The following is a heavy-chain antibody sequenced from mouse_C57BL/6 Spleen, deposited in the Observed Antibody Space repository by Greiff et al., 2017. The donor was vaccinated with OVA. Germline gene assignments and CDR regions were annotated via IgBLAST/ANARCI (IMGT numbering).Heavy chain of an antibody. D-gene: IGHD2-4*01. CDR2: ILPGRGST. V-gene: IGHV1-9*01. CDR3: ARAYDYERPFAY. J-gene: IGHJ3*01. CDR1: GYTFTGYW. Sequence: VKLMESGAELMKPGASVKLSCKATGYTFTGYWIEWVKQRPGHGLEWIGEILPGRGSTNYNEKFKGKATFTADTSSNTAYMQLSSLTTEDSAIYYCARAYDYERPFAYWGQGTLVTVSA.